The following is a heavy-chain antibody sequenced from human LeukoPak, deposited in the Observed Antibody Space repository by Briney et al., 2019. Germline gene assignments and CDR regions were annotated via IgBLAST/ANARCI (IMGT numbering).Heavy chain of an antibody. CDR3: AKSSLGYGMDV. V-gene: IGHV3-23*01. CDR1: GFPFSSYA. J-gene: IGHJ6*02. CDR2: ISGSAGST. D-gene: IGHD7-27*01. Sequence: GGSLRLSCAASGFPFSSYAMTWVRQAPGKGLEWVSAISGSAGSTYYADSVKGRFPIYRDKSKNTLYLQMNSLRAEDTALYYCAKSSLGYGMDVWGQGTTVTVSS.